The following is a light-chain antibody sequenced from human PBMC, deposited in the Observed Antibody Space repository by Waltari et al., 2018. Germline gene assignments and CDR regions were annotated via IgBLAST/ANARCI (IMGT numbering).Light chain of an antibody. Sequence: DIQLTQSPSTLSASVGDSVTTTCRASQTIDRLLAWYQQKPGKDPKLLIYKTSILESGVPSRFSGGGSGTEFTLTIASLQPDDFATYYCQHYDAYSATFGRGTKLEIK. CDR3: QHYDAYSAT. CDR1: QTIDRL. V-gene: IGKV1-5*03. J-gene: IGKJ4*02. CDR2: KTS.